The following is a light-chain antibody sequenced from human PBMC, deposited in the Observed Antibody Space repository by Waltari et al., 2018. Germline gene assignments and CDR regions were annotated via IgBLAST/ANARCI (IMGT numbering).Light chain of an antibody. V-gene: IGKV1-5*03. CDR2: KAS. J-gene: IGKJ5*01. CDR3: QRYFNIVL. CDR1: QNIDTW. Sequence: DIHLTQSPSTLSASVGDRVTITCRASQNIDTWLARYQQKPGKAPKLRIYKASYLQSGGPSRFSGRGSGTEFTLTISSLQAEDVAVYYCQRYFNIVLFGQGTRVEIK.